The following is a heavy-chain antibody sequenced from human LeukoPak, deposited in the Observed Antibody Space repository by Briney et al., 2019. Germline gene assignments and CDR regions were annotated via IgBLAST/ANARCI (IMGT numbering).Heavy chain of an antibody. J-gene: IGHJ4*02. V-gene: IGHV3-7*01. D-gene: IGHD1-26*01. CDR2: IKQDGNEK. CDR3: ARRRGSYSFDY. Sequence: GGSLRLSCAASGFTFSNYWMSSVRQAPGMGLEWVANIKQDGNEKYYVDSVKGRFTISRDNAKSLLYMQMNSLRAEDTAVYYCARRRGSYSFDYWGQGILVTVSS. CDR1: GFTFSNYW.